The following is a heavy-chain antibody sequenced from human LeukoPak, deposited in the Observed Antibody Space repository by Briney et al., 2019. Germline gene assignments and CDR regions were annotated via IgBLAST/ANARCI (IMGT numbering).Heavy chain of an antibody. D-gene: IGHD3-16*01. CDR1: GYTLTDYY. CDR3: SRDHGATDAFDI. V-gene: IGHV1-2*02. Sequence: ASVTVSCKACGYTLTDYYMHWVRQPPAQGLAWMGWINPNSGGTNYAQNFQGRVTMTRDTSISTAYMELSRLRSDGTAVYYFSRDHGATDAFDIWGQGTMVTVSS. CDR2: INPNSGGT. J-gene: IGHJ3*02.